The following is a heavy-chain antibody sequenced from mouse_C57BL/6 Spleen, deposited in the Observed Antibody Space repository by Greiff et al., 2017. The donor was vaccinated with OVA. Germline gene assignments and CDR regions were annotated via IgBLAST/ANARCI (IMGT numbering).Heavy chain of an antibody. J-gene: IGHJ4*01. Sequence: VQLQQPGAELVMPGASVKLSCTASGYTFTSYWMPWVKQRPGQGLEWIGEIDPSDSYTNYNQKFKGKSTLTVDKSTSTAYMQLSSLTSEDSAVYDCAHTVVGGAIDYWGQGTTVTVSS. CDR2: IDPSDSYT. CDR1: GYTFTSYW. V-gene: IGHV1-69*01. CDR3: AHTVVGGAIDY. D-gene: IGHD1-1*01.